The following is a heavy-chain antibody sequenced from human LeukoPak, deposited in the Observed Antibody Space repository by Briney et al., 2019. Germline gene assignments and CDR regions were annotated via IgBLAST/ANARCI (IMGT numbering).Heavy chain of an antibody. Sequence: SETLSLTCAVYGGSFSGYYWSWIRQPPGKGLEWIREINHSGSTNYNPSLKSRVTISVDTSKNQFSLKLSSVTAADTAVYYCARKGYCSSTSCYYFDYWGQGTLVTVSS. CDR1: GGSFSGYY. V-gene: IGHV4-34*01. CDR2: INHSGST. J-gene: IGHJ4*02. CDR3: ARKGYCSSTSCYYFDY. D-gene: IGHD2-2*01.